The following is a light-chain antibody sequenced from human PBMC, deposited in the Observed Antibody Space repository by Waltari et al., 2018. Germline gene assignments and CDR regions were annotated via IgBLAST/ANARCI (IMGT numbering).Light chain of an antibody. J-gene: IGKJ1*01. CDR3: QQYNKWPPWT. Sequence: EVVMTQSPATLSVSPGEGATVSCRASESVRTNVAWYQQTPGQAPRLLIHDASTRATGIPDRFSGSGSGTEFILSISSLQSEDFAIYYCQQYNKWPPWTFGQGTKVEIK. CDR1: ESVRTN. CDR2: DAS. V-gene: IGKV3D-15*01.